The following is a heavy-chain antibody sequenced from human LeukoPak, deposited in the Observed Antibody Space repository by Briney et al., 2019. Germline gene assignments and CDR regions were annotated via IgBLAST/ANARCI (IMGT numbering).Heavy chain of an antibody. D-gene: IGHD5-18*01. CDR3: ARAVDRQLWFSDAFDI. V-gene: IGHV4-31*03. CDR1: GGSISSGGYY. CDR2: IYYSGST. J-gene: IGHJ3*02. Sequence: PSQTLSLTCTVSGGSISSGGYYWSWIRQHPGKGLEWIGYIYYSGSTYYNPSLKSRVTISVDTSKNQFSLKLSSVTAADTAVYYCARAVDRQLWFSDAFDIWGQGTMVTVSS.